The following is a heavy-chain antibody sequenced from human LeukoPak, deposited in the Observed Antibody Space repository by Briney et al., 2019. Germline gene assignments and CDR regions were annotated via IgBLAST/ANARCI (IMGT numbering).Heavy chain of an antibody. CDR3: AKGAHYGTLYYFDS. D-gene: IGHD4-17*01. Sequence: PGGSLRLSCVGSQFTFSRYAMGWVRQAPWKGLEWVSSISRSGDNAYYRDSVKGRFIITRDNSRDTLYLQINSLRADDTAVYYCAKGAHYGTLYYFDSWGQGTLVAVSS. J-gene: IGHJ4*02. CDR1: QFTFSRYA. V-gene: IGHV3-23*01. CDR2: ISRSGDNA.